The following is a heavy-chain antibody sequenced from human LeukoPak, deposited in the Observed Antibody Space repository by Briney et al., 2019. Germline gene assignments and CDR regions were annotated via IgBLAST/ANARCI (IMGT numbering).Heavy chain of an antibody. CDR1: GGSFSGYY. D-gene: IGHD5-12*01. Sequence: SETLSLTCAVYGGSFSGYYWSWIRQPPGKGLEWIGYIYHNGITNYNPFLKSRVTISIDTSKTQFSLNVSSVTAADTAVYYCARGGSGYDPQYFDYWGQGTLVTVSS. V-gene: IGHV4-59*01. CDR3: ARGGSGYDPQYFDY. J-gene: IGHJ4*02. CDR2: IYHNGIT.